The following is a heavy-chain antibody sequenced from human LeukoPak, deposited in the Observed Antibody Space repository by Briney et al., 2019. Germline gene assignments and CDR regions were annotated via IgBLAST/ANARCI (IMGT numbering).Heavy chain of an antibody. J-gene: IGHJ4*02. Sequence: GGTLRVSCAASGFTFSNYWMHKHRQAPGKELIWVSRINGDGSRTIYADSVKGRFTISRDNAKNTLYLQMNSLRVDDTAVYYCTRAGQAYGLDHWGQGNLVTVSS. CDR2: INGDGSRT. CDR1: GFTFSNYW. D-gene: IGHD3-10*01. V-gene: IGHV3-74*01. CDR3: TRAGQAYGLDH.